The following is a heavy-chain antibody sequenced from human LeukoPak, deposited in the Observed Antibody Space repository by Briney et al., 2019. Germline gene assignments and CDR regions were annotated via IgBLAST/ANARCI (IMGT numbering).Heavy chain of an antibody. CDR2: IYYSGST. J-gene: IGHJ3*02. V-gene: IGHV4-39*01. D-gene: IGHD5-24*01. CDR1: GGSISSSSCY. CDR3: ARLKVGYIARTLKRARGAFDI. Sequence: SETLSLTCTVSGGSISSSSCYWGWIRQPPGKGLEWIGSIYYSGSTYYNPSLKSRVTISVDTSKNQFSLKLSSVTAADTAVYYCARLKVGYIARTLKRARGAFDIWGQGTMVTVSS.